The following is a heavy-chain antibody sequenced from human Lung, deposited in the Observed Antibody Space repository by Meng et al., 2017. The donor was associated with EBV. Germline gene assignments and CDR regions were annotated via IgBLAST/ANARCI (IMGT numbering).Heavy chain of an antibody. D-gene: IGHD2-8*01. Sequence: QVQLVQSGAEVKKPXXXXXXXCKASGYTFTSYAMHWVRQAPGQRLEWMGWINAVNGNTKYSQKFQGRVTITRDTSASTAYMELSSLRSEDTAVYYCARGEGYCTNGVCSPGYWGQGSLVTVSS. V-gene: IGHV1-3*01. CDR2: INAVNGNT. CDR3: ARGEGYCTNGVCSPGY. CDR1: GYTFTSYA. J-gene: IGHJ4*02.